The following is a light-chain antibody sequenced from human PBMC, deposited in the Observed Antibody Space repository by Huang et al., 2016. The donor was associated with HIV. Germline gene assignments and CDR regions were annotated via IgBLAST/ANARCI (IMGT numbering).Light chain of an antibody. CDR3: QQYGISPWT. CDR1: HSVTSNY. Sequence: EVVLTQSPGTLSLSPGERDTLSCRASHSVTSNYLAWYQQRPGQSPRLLIYGASTRATGVPDRFSGSGSGTDFTLTISRLEPEDSAVYYCQQYGISPWTFGQGTKVEIK. CDR2: GAS. J-gene: IGKJ1*01. V-gene: IGKV3-20*01.